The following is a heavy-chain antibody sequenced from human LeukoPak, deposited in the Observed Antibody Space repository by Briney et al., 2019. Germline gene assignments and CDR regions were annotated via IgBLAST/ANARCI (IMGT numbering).Heavy chain of an antibody. J-gene: IGHJ3*02. CDR1: GGSISSGSYY. Sequence: KPSETLSLTCTVSGGSISSGSYYWSWIRQPAGKGLEWIGRIYTSGSTNYNPSLKSRVTISVDTSKNQFSLKLSSVTAADTAVYYCARAHQPWLTAPGVVDAFDIWGQGTMVTVSS. CDR2: IYTSGST. CDR3: ARAHQPWLTAPGVVDAFDI. D-gene: IGHD3-3*01. V-gene: IGHV4-61*02.